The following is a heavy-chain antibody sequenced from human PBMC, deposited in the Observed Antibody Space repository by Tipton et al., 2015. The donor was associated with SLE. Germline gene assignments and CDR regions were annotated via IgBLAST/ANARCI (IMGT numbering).Heavy chain of an antibody. J-gene: IGHJ4*02. CDR1: GFTFSSQE. V-gene: IGHV3-48*03. D-gene: IGHD3-3*01. CDR2: ISSGGTFI. CDR3: ARGFWNGFYIGYFDS. Sequence: SLRLSCTASGFTFSSQEMNWVRQAPGKGLEWVSYISSGGTFIHYADAVKGRFTISRDNAKNSLYLQMNSLRAEDTVVYYCARGFWNGFYIGYFDSWGQGAPVTVSS.